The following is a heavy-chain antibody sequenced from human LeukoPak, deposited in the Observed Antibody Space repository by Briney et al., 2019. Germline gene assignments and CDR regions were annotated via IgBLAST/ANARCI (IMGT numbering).Heavy chain of an antibody. J-gene: IGHJ4*02. CDR1: GYSFTTYW. CDR2: IYPGDSDT. D-gene: IGHD1-1*01. V-gene: IGHV5-51*01. Sequence: GESLNISCQGSGYSFTTYWIGWVRQMPGKGLEWMGIIYPGDSDTRYNPSFQGQVTISADKSINTAYLQWSTLKASDTAIYYCARQAATAYDYFDYWGQGTLVSASS. CDR3: ARQAATAYDYFDY.